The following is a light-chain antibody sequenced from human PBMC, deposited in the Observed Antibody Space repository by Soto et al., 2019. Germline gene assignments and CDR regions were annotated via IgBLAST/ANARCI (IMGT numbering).Light chain of an antibody. J-gene: IGKJ5*01. V-gene: IGKV3-15*01. Sequence: EVVMTQSPATLSVSPGERATLSCRASQSVGSNVAWYQQKAGQAPRLLLYGASTRATGIPARISGSGSGTEFTLTISSLQSEDFAVYYCQQYNNWPITFGQGTRLEIK. CDR3: QQYNNWPIT. CDR2: GAS. CDR1: QSVGSN.